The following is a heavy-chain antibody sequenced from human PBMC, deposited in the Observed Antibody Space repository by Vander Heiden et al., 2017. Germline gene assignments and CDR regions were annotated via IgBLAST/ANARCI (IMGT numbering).Heavy chain of an antibody. CDR2: ISYDGSNK. V-gene: IGHV3-30-3*01. Sequence: QVQLVESGGGVVQPGRSLRLSCAASGFTFSSSAMHWVRQAPGKGLEWVAVISYDGSNKYYADSVKGRFTISRDNSKNTLYLQMNSLRAEDTAVYYCARGSSWYLDKYWYFDLWGRGTLVTVSS. CDR3: ARGSSWYLDKYWYFDL. CDR1: GFTFSSSA. D-gene: IGHD6-13*01. J-gene: IGHJ2*01.